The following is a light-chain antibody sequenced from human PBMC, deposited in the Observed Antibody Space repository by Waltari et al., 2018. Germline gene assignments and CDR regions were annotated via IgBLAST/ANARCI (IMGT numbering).Light chain of an antibody. CDR1: SGDVGAHNY. CDR2: DVS. Sequence: QSVLTQSASVSGSPGQSITISCTGTSGDVGAHNYVSWYQQHPGKAPQLIIYDVSKRPSGVSNRISASKSGNTASLTISGIQAEDEAHYYCNSYTSSTNVVCGGGTKLTVL. V-gene: IGLV2-14*03. CDR3: NSYTSSTNVV. J-gene: IGLJ2*01.